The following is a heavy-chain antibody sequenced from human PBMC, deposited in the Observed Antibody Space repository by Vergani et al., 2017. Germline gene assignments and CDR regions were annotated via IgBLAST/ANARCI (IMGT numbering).Heavy chain of an antibody. CDR1: GASIRSSNYY. J-gene: IGHJ5*02. CDR2: IYYSGST. D-gene: IGHD6-19*01. CDR3: PGHSTVEWLVKLGWIDP. Sequence: QLQLQESGPGLVKPSATLSLPCSVSGASIRSSNYYWGWIRQPPGKGLEWIASIYYSGSTYYNPSLKSRVTISVDTSKNQFSLKLSSVTAADTAVYFCPGHSTVEWLVKLGWIDPWGQGILVTVSS. V-gene: IGHV4-39*01.